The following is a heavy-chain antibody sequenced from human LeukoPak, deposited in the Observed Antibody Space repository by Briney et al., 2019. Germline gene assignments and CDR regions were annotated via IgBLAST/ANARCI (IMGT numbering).Heavy chain of an antibody. CDR2: ISGSGGST. D-gene: IGHD3-22*01. CDR3: AREYYDSIWELDYFDY. V-gene: IGHV3-23*01. J-gene: IGHJ4*02. Sequence: GGSLRLSCAASGFTFSSYAMSWVRQAPGKGLEWVSAISGSGGSTYYADSVKGRFTISRDNSKNTLYLQMNSLRAEDTAVYYCAREYYDSIWELDYFDYWGQGTLVTVSS. CDR1: GFTFSSYA.